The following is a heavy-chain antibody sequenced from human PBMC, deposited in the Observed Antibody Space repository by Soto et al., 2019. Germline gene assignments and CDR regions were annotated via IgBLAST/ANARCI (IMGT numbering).Heavy chain of an antibody. V-gene: IGHV1-46*01. J-gene: IGHJ6*02. Sequence: QVQLVQSGAEVKKPGASVKVSCKASGYTFTSYYMHWVRQAPGQGLEWMGIINPSGGSTSYAQKFQGRVTMTRDTSPSTVYMELSSVRSEDTAVYYCARVLGYCSSTSCGYYGMDVWGQGTTFTVSS. D-gene: IGHD2-2*01. CDR3: ARVLGYCSSTSCGYYGMDV. CDR1: GYTFTSYY. CDR2: INPSGGST.